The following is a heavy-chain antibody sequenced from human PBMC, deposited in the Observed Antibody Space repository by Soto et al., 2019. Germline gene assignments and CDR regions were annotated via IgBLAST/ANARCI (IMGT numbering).Heavy chain of an antibody. CDR3: ARIPQIAVAGTRFGYFDL. D-gene: IGHD6-19*01. V-gene: IGHV3-33*01. Sequence: XGSLKLSCAASGFTLSSYGMHWVRQAPGKGLEWVAVIWYDGSNKYYADSVKGRFTISRDNSKNTLYPQMNSLGAEDTAVYYCARIPQIAVAGTRFGYFDLWGRGTLVTVSS. CDR1: GFTLSSYG. J-gene: IGHJ2*01. CDR2: IWYDGSNK.